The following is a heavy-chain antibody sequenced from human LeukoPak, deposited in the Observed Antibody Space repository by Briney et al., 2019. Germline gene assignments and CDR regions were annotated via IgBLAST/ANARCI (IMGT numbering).Heavy chain of an antibody. CDR1: GYTFTSYG. V-gene: IGHV1-18*01. CDR3: ARVGEYYDYVWGSHRPDY. D-gene: IGHD3-16*02. CDR2: ISAYNGNT. Sequence: GASVKVSCKASGYTFTSYGISWVRQAPGQGLEWMGWISAYNGNTNYAQKLQGRVTMTTDTSTSTAYMELRSLRSDDTAVYYCARVGEYYDYVWGSHRPDYWGQGTLVTVSS. J-gene: IGHJ4*02.